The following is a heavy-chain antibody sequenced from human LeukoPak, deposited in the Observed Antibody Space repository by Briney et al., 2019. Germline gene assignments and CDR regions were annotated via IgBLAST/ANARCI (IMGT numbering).Heavy chain of an antibody. J-gene: IGHJ3*01. Sequence: GGSLRLSCAASGFTFSNYWMTWVRQAPGKGLEWVANIKHDGSEKYDVDSVKGRFTISRDNAKNSLYLQMNSLRAEDTAVYYCATIDYGAFDLWGQGTMVTVSS. D-gene: IGHD4-17*01. CDR3: ATIDYGAFDL. CDR2: IKHDGSEK. CDR1: GFTFSNYW. V-gene: IGHV3-7*03.